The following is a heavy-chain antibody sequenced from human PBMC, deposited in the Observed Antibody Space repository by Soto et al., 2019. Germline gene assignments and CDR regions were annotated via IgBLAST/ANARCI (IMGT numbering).Heavy chain of an antibody. J-gene: IGHJ6*03. CDR3: ATDGGSTSSSAYNYFMDV. D-gene: IGHD3-16*01. Sequence: SVKVSWKASGDTFSSYSISLVRQAPGQGLEWMGRIIPMVGTPNYAQKFQGRVTFSADKSTSTAYMVLNSLISDDTAVYYCATDGGSTSSSAYNYFMDVWGKGTPVTVSS. CDR2: IIPMVGTP. CDR1: GDTFSSYS. V-gene: IGHV1-69*08.